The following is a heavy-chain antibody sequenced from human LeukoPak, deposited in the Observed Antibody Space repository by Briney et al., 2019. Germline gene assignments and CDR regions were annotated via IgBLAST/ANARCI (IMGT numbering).Heavy chain of an antibody. D-gene: IGHD3-10*01. CDR3: ARVVGYYYYYMDI. CDR2: INRGSNTL. J-gene: IGHJ6*03. Sequence: PGGSLRLSCAASGLTFTAYSMNWVRQAPGKGLEWFSYINRGSNTLYSGDSVKGRFTISRDNATNPLYLQMNSLRAEDTAVYYCARVVGYYYYYMDIWGKGTTVTVSS. CDR1: GLTFTAYS. V-gene: IGHV3-48*04.